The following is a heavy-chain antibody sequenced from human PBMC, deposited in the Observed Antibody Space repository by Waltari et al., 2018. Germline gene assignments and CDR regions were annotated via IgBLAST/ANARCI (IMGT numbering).Heavy chain of an antibody. D-gene: IGHD3-3*02. V-gene: IGHV3-33*05. CDR2: IQYDGSIK. CDR3: AREFSRICFHALDG. CDR1: GFTLGNYG. Sequence: QVQVVESGGGVVQPGGSLRLSCAAFGFTLGNYGRHWSRQAPGKGLEWVAVIQYDGSIKNYADSVKGRFTISRENSKHTLYLEMNSLRAEDTAVYYCAREFSRICFHALDGWGQGTAVTVSS. J-gene: IGHJ6*02.